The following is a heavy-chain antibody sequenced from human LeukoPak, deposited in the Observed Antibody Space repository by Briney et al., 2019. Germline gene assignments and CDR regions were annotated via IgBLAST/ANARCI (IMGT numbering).Heavy chain of an antibody. CDR3: AKVIQPGYCSSGSCPTGDY. J-gene: IGHJ4*02. D-gene: IGHD2-15*01. V-gene: IGHV3-23*01. Sequence: GGSLRLSCAASGFTFSSYAMSWVRQAPGKGLEWVSAISGSGGSTYYADSVKGRFTISRDNSKNTLYLQMNSLRAEDTAVYYCAKVIQPGYCSSGSCPTGDYWGQGTLVTVSS. CDR2: ISGSGGST. CDR1: GFTFSSYA.